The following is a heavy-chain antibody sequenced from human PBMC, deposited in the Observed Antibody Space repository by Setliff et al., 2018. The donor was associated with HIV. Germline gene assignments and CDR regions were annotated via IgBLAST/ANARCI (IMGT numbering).Heavy chain of an antibody. CDR2: IYYSGST. CDR1: GGSIRRGSYY. CDR3: ARVLSSGYAGPFDS. Sequence: SETLSLTCIVSGGSIRRGSYYWSWIRQPAGEGLEWIGYIYYSGSTNYNPSLKSRVTISVDTSKNQFSLKLSSVTAADTAVYYCARVLSSGYAGPFDSWGQGILVTVSS. J-gene: IGHJ5*01. D-gene: IGHD3-22*01. V-gene: IGHV4-61*10.